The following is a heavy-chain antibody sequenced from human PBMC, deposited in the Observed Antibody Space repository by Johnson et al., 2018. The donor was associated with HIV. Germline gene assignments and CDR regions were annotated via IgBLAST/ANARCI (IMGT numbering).Heavy chain of an antibody. D-gene: IGHD2-2*01. CDR3: AKDLSRPSLNAFDI. CDR1: GFTFSSYG. CDR2: IRYDGSNK. Sequence: VQLVESGGGVVQPGGSLRLSCAASGFTFSSYGMHWVRQAPGKGLEWVAFIRYDGSNKYYADSVKGRFTISRDNSKNTLYLQMNSLRAEDTAIYYCAKDLSRPSLNAFDIWGQGTMVTVSS. V-gene: IGHV3-30*02. J-gene: IGHJ3*02.